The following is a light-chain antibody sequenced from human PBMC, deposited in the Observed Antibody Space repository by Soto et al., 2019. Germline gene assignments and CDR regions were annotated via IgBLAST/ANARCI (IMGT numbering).Light chain of an antibody. CDR3: SSYTSSGTYV. Sequence: QCVLTQPASVSGSPGQSITISCTRTSSDVGGYEFVSWNQQHPDNAPKLIIYDVSDRPSGESSRFSGSKSANTASLTISGLQAEDEADYYCSSYTSSGTYVFGTGTKVTVL. CDR1: SSDVGGYEF. V-gene: IGLV2-14*01. J-gene: IGLJ1*01. CDR2: DVS.